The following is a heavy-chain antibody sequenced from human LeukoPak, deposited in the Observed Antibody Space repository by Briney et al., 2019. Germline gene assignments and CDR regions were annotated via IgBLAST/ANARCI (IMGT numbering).Heavy chain of an antibody. CDR2: ITHSGST. CDR3: ARRLRFYYYYMDV. V-gene: IGHV4-34*01. D-gene: IGHD2-15*01. J-gene: IGHJ6*03. Sequence: SETLSLTCAVYGGSFSGFYWSWIRQPPGKGLEWIGEITHSGSTNYNPSLKSRVTISVDTSKSQFSLKLNSVTAADTAVYYCARRLRFYYYYMDVWGKGTTVTISS. CDR1: GGSFSGFY.